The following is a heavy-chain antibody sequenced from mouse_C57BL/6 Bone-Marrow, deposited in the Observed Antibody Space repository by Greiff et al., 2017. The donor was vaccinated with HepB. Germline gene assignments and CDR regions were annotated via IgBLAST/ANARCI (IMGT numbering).Heavy chain of an antibody. CDR2: ISSGRSTI. CDR3: ARPMIRAWFAY. J-gene: IGHJ3*01. CDR1: GFTFSDYG. Sequence: EVQRVESGGGLVKPGGSLKLSCAASGFTFSDYGMHWVRQAPEKGLEWVAYISSGRSTIYYADTVKGRVTISRDNAKNTLFLQMTSLRSEDTAMYYCARPMIRAWFAYWGQGTLVTVSA. V-gene: IGHV5-17*01. D-gene: IGHD2-4*01.